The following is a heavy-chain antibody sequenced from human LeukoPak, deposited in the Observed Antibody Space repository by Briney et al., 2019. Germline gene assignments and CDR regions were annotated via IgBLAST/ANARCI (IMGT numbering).Heavy chain of an antibody. CDR1: GFTFSNAW. CDR2: IKSKTDGGTT. V-gene: IGHV3-15*01. Sequence: GGSLRLSCAASGFTFSNAWMSWVRQAPGKGLEWVARIKSKTDGGTTDYAAPVKGRFTISRDDSKNTLYLQMNSLKTEDTAVYYCTTDVLGYCSGGSCYYFDYWGQGTLVTVSS. D-gene: IGHD2-15*01. J-gene: IGHJ4*02. CDR3: TTDVLGYCSGGSCYYFDY.